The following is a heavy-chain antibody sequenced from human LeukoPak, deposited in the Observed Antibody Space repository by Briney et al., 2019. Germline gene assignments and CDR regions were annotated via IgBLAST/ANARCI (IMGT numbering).Heavy chain of an antibody. CDR3: ARSIAVAGTAPDAFDI. Sequence: GGSLRLSCAASGFTFSSYSMNWVRQAPGKGLEWVAVISYDGSNEYYADSAKGRFTISRDNSKNTLYLQMNSLRAEDTAVYYCARSIAVAGTAPDAFDIWGQGTMVTVSS. J-gene: IGHJ3*02. V-gene: IGHV3-30*03. CDR1: GFTFSSYS. CDR2: ISYDGSNE. D-gene: IGHD6-19*01.